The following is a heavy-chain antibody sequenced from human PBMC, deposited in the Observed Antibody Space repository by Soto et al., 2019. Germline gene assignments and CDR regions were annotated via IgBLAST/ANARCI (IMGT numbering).Heavy chain of an antibody. V-gene: IGHV3-66*01. D-gene: IGHD6-13*01. CDR3: ARDRVAAAGTGY. J-gene: IGHJ4*01. CDR2: IYSGGST. Sequence: GGSLRLSCAASGFTVSSNYMSWVRQAPGKGLEWVSVIYSGGSTYYADSVKGRFTISRDNSKNTLYLQMNSLRAEDTAVYYCARDRVAAAGTGYWGQEPWSPSPQ. CDR1: GFTVSSNY.